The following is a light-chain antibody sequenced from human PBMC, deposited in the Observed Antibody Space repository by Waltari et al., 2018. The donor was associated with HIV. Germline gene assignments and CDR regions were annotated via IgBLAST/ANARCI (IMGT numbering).Light chain of an antibody. J-gene: IGKJ3*01. V-gene: IGKV1-27*01. CDR1: QGIGIY. CDR2: GAS. CDR3: QKYNSAPFT. Sequence: DIQMTQSPSSLSAFVGDRVTITCRASQGIGIYLAWFQQKPGKVPKRLISGASTVQSGVPSRFSGSGSGTDFALTISSLQPEDVASYYCQKYNSAPFTFGPGTKVDLK.